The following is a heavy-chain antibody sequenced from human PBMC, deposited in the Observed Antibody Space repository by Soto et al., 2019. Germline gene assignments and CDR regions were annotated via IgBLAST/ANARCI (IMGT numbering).Heavy chain of an antibody. V-gene: IGHV3-30-3*01. CDR2: ISYDGSNK. CDR3: AREFVGAGGGDYFDY. D-gene: IGHD1-26*01. J-gene: IGHJ4*02. CDR1: GFTFSSYA. Sequence: QVQLVESGGGVVQPGRSLRLSCAASGFTFSSYAMHWVRQAPGKGLEWVAVISYDGSNKYYADSVKGRFTISRDNSKNTLYLQMNSLRAEDTAVYYCAREFVGAGGGDYFDYWGQGTLVTVSS.